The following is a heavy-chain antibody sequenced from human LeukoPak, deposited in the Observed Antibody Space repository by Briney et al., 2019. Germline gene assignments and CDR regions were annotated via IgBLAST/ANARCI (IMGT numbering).Heavy chain of an antibody. Sequence: ASVKVSCKGSGYTFTDYYLHWVRQAPGQGLEWMGKIDPTSGGTKFAQKFQGRVTMTGDTSITTAYMELSRLRSDDTAVYYCAREYYDSSGVKYAFDIWGQGTMVTVSS. V-gene: IGHV1-2*02. CDR2: IDPTSGGT. D-gene: IGHD3-22*01. J-gene: IGHJ3*02. CDR1: GYTFTDYY. CDR3: AREYYDSSGVKYAFDI.